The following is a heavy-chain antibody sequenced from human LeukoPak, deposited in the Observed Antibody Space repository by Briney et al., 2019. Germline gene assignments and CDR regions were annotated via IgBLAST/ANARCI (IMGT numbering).Heavy chain of an antibody. CDR3: ARDRARIEYSSSILDY. CDR2: IKQDGSEK. D-gene: IGHD6-6*01. CDR1: GFTFSSYW. J-gene: IGHJ4*02. V-gene: IGHV3-7*01. Sequence: AGGSLRLSCAASGFTFSSYWMSWVRQAPGKGLEWVANIKQDGSEKYYVDSVKGRFTISRDNAKNSLYLQMNSLRAEDTAVYYCARDRARIEYSSSILDYWGQGTLVTVSS.